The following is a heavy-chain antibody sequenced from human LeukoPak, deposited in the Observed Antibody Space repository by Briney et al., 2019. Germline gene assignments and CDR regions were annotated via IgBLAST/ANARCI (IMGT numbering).Heavy chain of an antibody. Sequence: GGSLRLSCAASGFTFSSYAMNWVRQAPGKGLEWVSAISGSGGSTYYADSVKGRFTVSRDNSKNTLYLQMNSLRAEDTAVYYCAEDPYEWELLPNFDYWGQGTLVTVSS. D-gene: IGHD1-26*01. CDR1: GFTFSSYA. V-gene: IGHV3-23*01. J-gene: IGHJ4*02. CDR3: AEDPYEWELLPNFDY. CDR2: ISGSGGST.